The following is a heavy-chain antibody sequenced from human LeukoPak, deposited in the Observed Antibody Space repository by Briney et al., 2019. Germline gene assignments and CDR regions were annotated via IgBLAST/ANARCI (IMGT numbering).Heavy chain of an antibody. D-gene: IGHD5-18*01. V-gene: IGHV1-46*01. Sequence: ASVKVSCKASGYTFTSYYMHWGRQAPGQGLEWMEIINPSGGSTSYAQKFQGRGTMTRDTSTSTVYMELSSLRSEDTAVYYCARDPGREYEVDTAMGSPPDWYFDLWGRGTLVTVSS. J-gene: IGHJ2*01. CDR3: ARDPGREYEVDTAMGSPPDWYFDL. CDR1: GYTFTSYY. CDR2: INPSGGST.